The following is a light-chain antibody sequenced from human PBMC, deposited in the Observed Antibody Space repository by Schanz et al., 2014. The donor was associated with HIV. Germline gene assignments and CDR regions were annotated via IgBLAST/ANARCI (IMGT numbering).Light chain of an antibody. J-gene: IGLJ3*02. CDR2: NSY. CDR3: GTWDDSLKGWV. Sequence: QSVLTQPPSASGTPGQRVTISCSVSSSNIGSNAVNWFQHLPGTAPKLLIYNSYHRPSGVPDRFSGSESGTSASLAISGLQSEDEADYYCGTWDDSLKGWVFGGGTKLTV. CDR1: SSNIGSNA. V-gene: IGLV1-44*01.